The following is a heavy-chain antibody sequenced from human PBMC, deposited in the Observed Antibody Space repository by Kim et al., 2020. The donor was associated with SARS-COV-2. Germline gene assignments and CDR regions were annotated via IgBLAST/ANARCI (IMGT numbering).Heavy chain of an antibody. CDR2: INAGNGNT. J-gene: IGHJ4*02. CDR1: GYTFTSYA. CDR3: ARGGTYYYDSSGYPFGY. Sequence: ASVKVSCKASGYTFTSYAMHWVRQAPGQRLEWMGWINAGNGNTKYSQKFQGRVTITRDTSASTAYMELSSLRSEDTAVYYCARGGTYYYDSSGYPFGYWGQGTLVTVSS. D-gene: IGHD3-22*01. V-gene: IGHV1-3*01.